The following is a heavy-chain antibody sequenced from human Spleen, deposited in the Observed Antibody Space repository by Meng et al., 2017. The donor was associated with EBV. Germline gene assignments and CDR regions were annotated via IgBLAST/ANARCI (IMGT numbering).Heavy chain of an antibody. V-gene: IGHV1-18*01. Sequence: QVQLVQSGAEVKKSGAPVKVSCKASGYSFTSYGFSWVRQAPGQGLEWMGWISNYNGNTIYAQKLQGRVTMTTDTSTTTAYMELRSLRSDDTAMYFCARDRYATDYWGQGPLGTVGS. CDR3: ARDRYATDY. CDR2: ISNYNGNT. D-gene: IGHD2-2*01. CDR1: GYSFTSYG. J-gene: IGHJ4*02.